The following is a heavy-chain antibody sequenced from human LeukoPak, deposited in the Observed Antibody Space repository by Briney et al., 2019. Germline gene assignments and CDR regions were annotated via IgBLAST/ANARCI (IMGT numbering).Heavy chain of an antibody. V-gene: IGHV1-46*01. CDR1: GYTFTSYY. CDR2: INPSGGST. CDR3: AREALGSGSLTSEGWFDP. J-gene: IGHJ5*02. D-gene: IGHD1-26*01. Sequence: GASVKVSCKASGYTFTSYYMHWVRQAPGQGLEWMGIINPSGGSTSYAQKFQGRVTMTRDTSTSTVYMELSSLRSEDTAVYYCAREALGSGSLTSEGWFDPWGQGTLVTVSS.